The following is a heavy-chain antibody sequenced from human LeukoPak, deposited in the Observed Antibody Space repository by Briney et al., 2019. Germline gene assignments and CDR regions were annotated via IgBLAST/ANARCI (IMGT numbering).Heavy chain of an antibody. Sequence: SETLSLTCPVSGGSISRYYWSWIRQPPGKGLEWMGYIHYCGRNNYHPSFRSEFTLSVAKPKNQFSLNLASVTAADTAVYYLSGETPGVQLLIDWGQGTLVTVSP. CDR1: GGSISRYY. J-gene: IGHJ4*02. D-gene: IGHD2-2*01. CDR3: SGETPGVQLLID. V-gene: IGHV4-59*01. CDR2: IHYCGRN.